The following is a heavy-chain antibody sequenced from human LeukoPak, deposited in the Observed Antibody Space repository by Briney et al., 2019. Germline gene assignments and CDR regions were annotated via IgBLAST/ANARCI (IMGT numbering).Heavy chain of an antibody. CDR1: GGSISSGSYY. CDR2: IYTSGST. J-gene: IGHJ4*02. D-gene: IGHD6-13*01. Sequence: PSETLSLTCTVSGGSISSGSYYWSWIRQPAGKGLEWIGRIYTSGSTNYNPSLKSRVTISVDTPKNQFSLKLSSVTAADTAVYYCARAQQLTYFDYWGQGTLVTVSS. CDR3: ARAQQLTYFDY. V-gene: IGHV4-61*02.